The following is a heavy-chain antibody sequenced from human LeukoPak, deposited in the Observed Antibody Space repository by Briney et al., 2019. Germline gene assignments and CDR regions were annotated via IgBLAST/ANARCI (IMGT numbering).Heavy chain of an antibody. CDR2: MNPNSGDT. Sequence: ASVKVSCKASGYTFTSHEIQWVRQATGQGPEWMGWMNPNSGDTGYAQKFQGRVTMTRDTSISTAYMELRSLRSEDTAVYYCARPRDRQVGWFDPWGQGTLVTVSS. D-gene: IGHD2-21*02. V-gene: IGHV1-8*01. J-gene: IGHJ5*02. CDR1: GYTFTSHE. CDR3: ARPRDRQVGWFDP.